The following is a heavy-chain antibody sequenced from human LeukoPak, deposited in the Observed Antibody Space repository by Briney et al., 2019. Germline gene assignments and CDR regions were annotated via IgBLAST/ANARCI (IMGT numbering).Heavy chain of an antibody. D-gene: IGHD1-1*01. J-gene: IGHJ4*02. V-gene: IGHV2-5*02. CDR2: IYWDDDR. CDR1: GFSLSTSGVG. CDR3: AHSARLAERRFDYFDY. Sequence: SGPTLVNPTQTLTLTCTFSGFSLSTSGVGVGWIRQPPGKALEWLAPIYWDDDRRYSPSLKSRLTITKDTSKNQVVLTMTNMDPVDTATYYCAHSARLAERRFDYFDYWGQGTLVTVSS.